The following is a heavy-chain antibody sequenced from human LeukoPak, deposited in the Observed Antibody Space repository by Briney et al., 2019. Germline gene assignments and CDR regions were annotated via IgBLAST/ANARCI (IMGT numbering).Heavy chain of an antibody. J-gene: IGHJ4*02. CDR1: GGSISSYY. V-gene: IGHV4-59*08. D-gene: IGHD3-9*01. Sequence: PSETLSLTCTVSGGSISSYYWSWIRHPPGKGLELIGYIYYSGSTNYNPSLKSRVTISVDTSKNQFSLKLSSVTAADTAVYYCARATYYDILTGYYFDYWGQGTLVTVSS. CDR3: ARATYYDILTGYYFDY. CDR2: IYYSGST.